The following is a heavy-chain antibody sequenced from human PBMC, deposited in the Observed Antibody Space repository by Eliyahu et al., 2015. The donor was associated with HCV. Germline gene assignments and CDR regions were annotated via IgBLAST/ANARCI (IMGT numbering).Heavy chain of an antibody. D-gene: IGHD6-13*01. CDR1: GGSFSGYY. CDR3: ARRREQQLVRFRLGWFDP. CDR2: IDHSGST. V-gene: IGHV4-34*01. Sequence: QVQLQQWGAGLLKPSETLSLTCAVYGGSFSGYYWSWIRQPPGRGLECIGEIDHSGSTNYNPSLKSRVTISVDTSKNQFSLKLSSVTAADTAVYYCARRREQQLVRFRLGWFDPWGQGTLVTVSS. J-gene: IGHJ5*02.